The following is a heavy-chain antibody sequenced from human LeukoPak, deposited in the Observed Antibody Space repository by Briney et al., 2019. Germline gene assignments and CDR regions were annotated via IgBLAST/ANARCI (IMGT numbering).Heavy chain of an antibody. CDR2: IIPIFGTA. Sequence: SVKVSRNASGGTFSSYAISWVRQAPGQGLERMGGIIPIFGTANYAQKFQGRVTITTDESTSTAYMELSSLRSEDTAVYYCASVGGRGYDYGDYWGQGTLVTVSS. J-gene: IGHJ4*02. CDR1: GGTFSSYA. CDR3: ASVGGRGYDYGDY. D-gene: IGHD5-12*01. V-gene: IGHV1-69*05.